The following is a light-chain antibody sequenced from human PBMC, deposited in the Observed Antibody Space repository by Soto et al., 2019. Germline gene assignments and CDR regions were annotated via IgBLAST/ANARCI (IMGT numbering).Light chain of an antibody. CDR1: QSISSY. Sequence: DIQMTQSPSSLSASVGDRVTITCRASQSISSYLNWDQQKPGKAPKLLIYAASSLQSGVPSRFIGSGSGTDFTLTISHLQPEDFTTYCRQQSDSSPYTFGQGTKLEIK. J-gene: IGKJ2*01. V-gene: IGKV1-39*01. CDR3: QQSDSSPYT. CDR2: AAS.